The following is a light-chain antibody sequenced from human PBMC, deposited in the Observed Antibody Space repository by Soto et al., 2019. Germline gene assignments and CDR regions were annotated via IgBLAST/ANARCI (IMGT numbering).Light chain of an antibody. CDR2: AAS. J-gene: IGKJ1*01. Sequence: DIQMTQSPSSLSASVGDRVTITCRASQSISSYLNRYQRKPGKAPKLLIYAASSLQSGVPSRFSGSGSGTDFTLTISSLQPEDFATYYCQQSYSTPQFGQGTKVDI. CDR1: QSISSY. CDR3: QQSYSTPQ. V-gene: IGKV1-39*01.